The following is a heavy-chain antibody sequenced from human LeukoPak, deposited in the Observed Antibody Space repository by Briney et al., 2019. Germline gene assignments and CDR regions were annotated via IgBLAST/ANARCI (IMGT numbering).Heavy chain of an antibody. CDR3: AKDNSDSSSWHRYNWFDP. CDR2: ISWNSGSI. D-gene: IGHD6-13*01. V-gene: IGHV3-9*01. J-gene: IGHJ5*02. Sequence: GGSLRLSCAASGFTFDVYAMHWARQAPGKGLEWVSGISWNSGSIGYADSVKGRFTISRDNAKNSLYLQMNSLRAEDTALYYCAKDNSDSSSWHRYNWFDPWGQGTLVTVSS. CDR1: GFTFDVYA.